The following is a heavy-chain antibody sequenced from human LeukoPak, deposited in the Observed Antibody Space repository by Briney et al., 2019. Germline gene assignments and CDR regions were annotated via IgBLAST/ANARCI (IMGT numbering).Heavy chain of an antibody. CDR2: ISGSGGST. CDR1: GFTFSSYA. D-gene: IGHD4-17*01. Sequence: GGSLRLSCAASGFTFSSYAMSWVRQAPGKGLERVSAISGSGGSTYYADSVKGRFTISRDNSKNTLYPQMNSLRAEDTAVYYCAKAAPRGDDSRSFQHWGQGTLVTVSS. CDR3: AKAAPRGDDSRSFQH. J-gene: IGHJ1*01. V-gene: IGHV3-23*01.